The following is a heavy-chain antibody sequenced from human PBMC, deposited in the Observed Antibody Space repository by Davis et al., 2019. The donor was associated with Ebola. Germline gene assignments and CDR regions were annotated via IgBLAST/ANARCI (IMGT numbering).Heavy chain of an antibody. Sequence: ASVKVSCKASGYTFRNFAISWVRQAPGQGLEWMGWISAYNGNTNYAQILQGRVTMTTDTSTGTAYMELRSLRYDDTAVYVCARTSIVGTTTTASDIWGQGTRSPSLQ. CDR3: ARTSIVGTTTTASDI. CDR1: GYTFRNFA. D-gene: IGHD1-26*01. V-gene: IGHV1-18*01. CDR2: ISAYNGNT. J-gene: IGHJ3*02.